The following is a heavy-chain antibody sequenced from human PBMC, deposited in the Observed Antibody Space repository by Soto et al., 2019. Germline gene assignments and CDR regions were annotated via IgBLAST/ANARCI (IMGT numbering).Heavy chain of an antibody. CDR3: ARDFRIDSSGYYYSLYYYGMDV. V-gene: IGHV1-18*01. J-gene: IGHJ6*02. D-gene: IGHD3-22*01. CDR1: GYTFINYG. CDR2: ISGDSINT. Sequence: GASVKVSCKASGYTFINYGISWVRQAPGQGLEWMGWISGDSINTNYAQKLQGRVTMTTDTSTSTAYMELRSLRSDDTAVYYCARDFRIDSSGYYYSLYYYGMDVWGQGTTVTVSS.